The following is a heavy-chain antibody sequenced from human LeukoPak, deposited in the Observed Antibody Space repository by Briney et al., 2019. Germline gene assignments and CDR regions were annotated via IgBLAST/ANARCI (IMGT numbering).Heavy chain of an antibody. CDR3: ARVDEYNYYYYMDV. J-gene: IGHJ6*03. CDR2: IYYSGST. Sequence: PSETLSLTCAVYGGSFSGYYSSWIRQPPGKGLEWIGYIYYSGSTNYNPSLKSRVTISVDTSKNQFSLKLSSVTAADTAVYYCARVDEYNYYYYMDVWGKGTTVTVSS. D-gene: IGHD2/OR15-2a*01. V-gene: IGHV4-59*01. CDR1: GGSFSGYY.